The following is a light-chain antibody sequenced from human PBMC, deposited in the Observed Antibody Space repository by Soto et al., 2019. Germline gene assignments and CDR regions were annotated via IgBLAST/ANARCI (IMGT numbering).Light chain of an antibody. Sequence: QAVVTQEPSLTVSRGGTVTLTCGSSTGAVTNGHYPYWFQQKPGQAPRTLIYDTTNRHSWTPARFSGSLLGGKAALTLSGAQPEDEDEYYCLLSYNGPSVFGTGTKATVL. CDR1: TGAVTNGHY. J-gene: IGLJ1*01. CDR2: DTT. CDR3: LLSYNGPSV. V-gene: IGLV7-46*01.